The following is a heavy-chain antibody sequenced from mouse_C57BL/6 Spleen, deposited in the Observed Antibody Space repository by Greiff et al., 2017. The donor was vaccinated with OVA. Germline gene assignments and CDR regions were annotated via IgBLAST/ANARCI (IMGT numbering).Heavy chain of an antibody. Sequence: QVQLQQSGPELVKPGASVTISCKASGYAFSSSWMNWVKQGPGKGLEWIGRIYPGDGYTNYNGKFKGKATLTADKSSSTAYMQLSSLTSEDSAVYVCAREDGSYWYFDVWGTGTTVTVSS. J-gene: IGHJ1*03. V-gene: IGHV1-82*01. CDR2: IYPGDGYT. CDR1: GYAFSSSW. CDR3: AREDGSYWYFDV.